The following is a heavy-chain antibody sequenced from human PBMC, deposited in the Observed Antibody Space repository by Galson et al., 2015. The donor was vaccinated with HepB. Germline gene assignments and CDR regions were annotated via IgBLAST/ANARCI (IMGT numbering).Heavy chain of an antibody. CDR3: ARGRAVAGTRTPWGDY. D-gene: IGHD6-19*01. V-gene: IGHV4-34*01. Sequence: ETLSLTCAVYGGSFSGYYWSWIRQPPGKGLEWIGEINHSGSTNYNPSLKSRVTISVDTSKNQFSLKLSSVTAADTAVYYCARGRAVAGTRTPWGDYWGQGTLVTVSS. CDR2: INHSGST. J-gene: IGHJ4*02. CDR1: GGSFSGYY.